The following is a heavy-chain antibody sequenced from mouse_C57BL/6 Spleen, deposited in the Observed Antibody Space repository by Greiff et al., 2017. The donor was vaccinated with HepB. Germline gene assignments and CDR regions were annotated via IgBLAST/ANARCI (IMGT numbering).Heavy chain of an antibody. D-gene: IGHD1-1*01. CDR3: ATTVVATGNAMDY. CDR1: GYTFTDHT. V-gene: IGHV1-78*01. Sequence: VQLQQSAAELVKPGASVKISCKVSGYTFTDHTIHWMKQRPEQGLEWIGYIYPRDGSTKYNEKFKGKATLTADKSSSTAYMQLNSLTSEDSAVYFCATTVVATGNAMDYWGQGTSVTVSS. J-gene: IGHJ4*01. CDR2: IYPRDGST.